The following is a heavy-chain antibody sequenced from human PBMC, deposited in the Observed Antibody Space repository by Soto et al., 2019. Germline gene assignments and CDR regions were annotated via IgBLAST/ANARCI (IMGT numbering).Heavy chain of an antibody. CDR2: ISSDGSNK. CDR3: AKVGSSWFEGAFDI. V-gene: IGHV3-30*18. Sequence: GGSLRLSCAASGFIFSRYDMHWLRQAPGKGLEWVALISSDGSNKYYADSVKGRFTISRDNSKNMLYLQMSSLRAEDAAMYYCAKVGSSWFEGAFDIWGQGTMVTVSS. D-gene: IGHD6-13*01. CDR1: GFIFSRYD. J-gene: IGHJ3*02.